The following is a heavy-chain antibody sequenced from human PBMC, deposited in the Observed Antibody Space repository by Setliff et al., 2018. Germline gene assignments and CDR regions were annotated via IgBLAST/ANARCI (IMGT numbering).Heavy chain of an antibody. D-gene: IGHD2-2*01. J-gene: IGHJ4*02. CDR2: ISAYTGNA. V-gene: IGHV1-18*01. CDR3: SRLVRYCTTTSCQRLSGDEY. Sequence: ASVKVSCKASGYTFSDYGITWVRQAPGQGLEWMGWISAYTGNAYYAHKLQDRVAMTTDTSTGTAYMELRSLTSDDTAVYYCSRLVRYCTTTSCQRLSGDEYWGQGTVVTVSS. CDR1: GYTFSDYG.